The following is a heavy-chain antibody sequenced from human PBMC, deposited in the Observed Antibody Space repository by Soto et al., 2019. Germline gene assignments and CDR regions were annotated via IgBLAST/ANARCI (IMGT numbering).Heavy chain of an antibody. CDR3: ARPRSSIAAGGAFDI. D-gene: IGHD6-6*01. CDR1: GGSFSGYY. J-gene: IGHJ3*02. V-gene: IGHV4-34*01. Sequence: SETLSLTCAVYGGSFSGYYWSWIRQPPGKGLEWIGEINHSGSTNYNPSLKSRVTISVDTSKNQFSLKLSSVTAADTAEYYCARPRSSIAAGGAFDIWGQGTMVT. CDR2: INHSGST.